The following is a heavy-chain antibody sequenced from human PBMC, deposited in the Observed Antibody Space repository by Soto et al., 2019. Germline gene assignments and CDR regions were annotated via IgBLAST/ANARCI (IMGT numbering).Heavy chain of an antibody. CDR3: ARGGSLYWYFDL. D-gene: IGHD1-26*01. V-gene: IGHV1-3*01. CDR1: GYTFTSYA. Sequence: ASVKVSCKASGYTFTSYAMHCVRQAPGQRLEWMGWINAGNGNTKYSQKFQGRVTVTRDTSASTAYMELSSLRSEDTAVYYCARGGSLYWYFDLWGRGTLVTVSS. CDR2: INAGNGNT. J-gene: IGHJ2*01.